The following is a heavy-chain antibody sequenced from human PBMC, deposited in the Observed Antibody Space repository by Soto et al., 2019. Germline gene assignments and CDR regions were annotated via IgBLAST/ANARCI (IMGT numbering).Heavy chain of an antibody. V-gene: IGHV3-30-3*01. Sequence: GGSLRLSCAASGFTFSSYAMHWVRQAPGKGLEWVAVISYDGSTSYAQKFQGRVTMTRDTSTNTVYLDLSSLRSEDTAVYYCARGRYYYDSSYFDYWGQGTLVTVSS. CDR1: GFTFSSYA. D-gene: IGHD3-22*01. CDR3: ARGRYYYDSSYFDY. CDR2: ISYDGST. J-gene: IGHJ4*02.